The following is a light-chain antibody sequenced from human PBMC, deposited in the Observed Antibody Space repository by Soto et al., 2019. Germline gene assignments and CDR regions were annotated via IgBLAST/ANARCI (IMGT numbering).Light chain of an antibody. CDR3: QQYNQWPPWT. V-gene: IGKV3-15*01. Sequence: EIVMTQSPATLCVSPGERATLSCRASQNINSNLAWYQQKPGQAPRLLIYGASTRATGVPARFSGIGPGTEFTLTITSLQSEDFAVYYCQQYNQWPPWTFGQGTKVDIK. J-gene: IGKJ1*01. CDR2: GAS. CDR1: QNINSN.